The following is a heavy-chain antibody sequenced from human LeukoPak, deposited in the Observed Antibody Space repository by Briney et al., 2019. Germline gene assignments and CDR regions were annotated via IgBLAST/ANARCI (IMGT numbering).Heavy chain of an antibody. D-gene: IGHD1-26*01. Sequence: SETLSLTCSVSGGSISTYYWTWIRQPPGKGLEWIGYIDYSGSTNYSPSLRSRVTISVDTSKNQFSLKLRSVTAADTAVYYCARVRRYSGRPDASDIWGQGTVVTVSS. CDR1: GGSISTYY. J-gene: IGHJ3*02. CDR3: ARVRRYSGRPDASDI. V-gene: IGHV4-59*01. CDR2: IDYSGST.